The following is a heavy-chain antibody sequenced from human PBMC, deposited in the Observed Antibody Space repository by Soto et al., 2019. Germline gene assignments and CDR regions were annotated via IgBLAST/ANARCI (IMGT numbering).Heavy chain of an antibody. J-gene: IGHJ6*03. CDR2: IKQDGSEK. CDR1: GFTFSSYR. CDR3: ARELHLRITSGPYPCNYSYYMDG. D-gene: IGHD2-2*01. V-gene: IGHV3-7*01. Sequence: GGSLRHSCAASGFTFSSYRMSWVRQAPGKGLEWVATIKQDGSEKYYVDSVKGRFSISRDNAKNSLYLQMNSLRAEDTAVYYCARELHLRITSGPYPCNYSYYMDGWGKGTTVTVAS.